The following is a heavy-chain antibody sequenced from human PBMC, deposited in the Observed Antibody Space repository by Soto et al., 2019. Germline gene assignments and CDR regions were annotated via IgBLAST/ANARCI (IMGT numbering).Heavy chain of an antibody. D-gene: IGHD2-15*01. J-gene: IGHJ4*02. V-gene: IGHV1-46*01. CDR3: ARAVVVVVAATHLDY. Sequence: QVQLVQSGAEVKKPGASVKVSCKASGYTFTSYYMHWVRQAPGQGLEWMGIINPSGGSTSYAQKFQGRVTMTRDTSTSTVDMELSSLRSEDTAVYYCARAVVVVVAATHLDYWGQGTLVTVSS. CDR2: INPSGGST. CDR1: GYTFTSYY.